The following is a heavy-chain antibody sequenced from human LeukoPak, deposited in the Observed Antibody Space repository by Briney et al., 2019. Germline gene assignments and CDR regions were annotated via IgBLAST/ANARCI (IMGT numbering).Heavy chain of an antibody. Sequence: GGSLTLSCAASGFTFSSYAMSWLRQAPGQGLEWVSTISGSGGSTYYADSVMGRFTISRDNSKNTLYLQMNSLRAEDTAVYYCAMSGPVSRTFDYWGQGTLVTVSS. CDR2: ISGSGGST. V-gene: IGHV3-23*01. J-gene: IGHJ4*02. CDR1: GFTFSSYA. CDR3: AMSGPVSRTFDY. D-gene: IGHD6-13*01.